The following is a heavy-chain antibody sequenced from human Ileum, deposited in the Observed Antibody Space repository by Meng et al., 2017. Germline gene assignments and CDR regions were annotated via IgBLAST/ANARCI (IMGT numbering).Heavy chain of an antibody. J-gene: IGHJ4*02. CDR1: GFIFSSYD. CDR2: MNPNSGNT. V-gene: IGHV1-8*01. D-gene: IGHD1-1*01. CDR3: ARRTQSTGTALGY. Sequence: QVQLVQSGPEVKKPGASVTVSCKASGFIFSSYDINWVRRALRQGLEWMEWMNPNSGNTGFAQKFQDRITMTRDTSINTAYIELSSLTSEDTAVYYCARRTQSTGTALGYWGQGTLVTVSS.